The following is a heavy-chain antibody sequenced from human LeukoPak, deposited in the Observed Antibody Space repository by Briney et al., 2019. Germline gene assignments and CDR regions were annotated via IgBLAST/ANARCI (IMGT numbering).Heavy chain of an antibody. CDR3: ARNYYDSSGYQESTFNY. J-gene: IGHJ4*02. CDR1: GFTFSNYG. Sequence: GTSLRLSCAASGFTFSNYGMHWVRQAPAKGLEWVAGIWYDGGYKYYADSVKGRFTISRDNSKKTLFLQMDSLRAEDTAIYYCARNYYDSSGYQESTFNYWGQGTLVTVSS. D-gene: IGHD3-22*01. CDR2: IWYDGGYK. V-gene: IGHV3-33*01.